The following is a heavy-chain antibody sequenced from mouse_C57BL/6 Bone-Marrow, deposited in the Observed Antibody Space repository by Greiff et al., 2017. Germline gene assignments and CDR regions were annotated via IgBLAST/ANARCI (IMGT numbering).Heavy chain of an antibody. J-gene: IGHJ4*01. D-gene: IGHD2-4*01. CDR3: VKAVYDYDDAMDY. CDR1: GFTFTDYY. CDR2: FRNKANGYTT. Sequence: EVKLMESGGGLVQPGASLRLSCAASGFTFTDYYMRWVRQPPGKAPEWLALFRNKANGYTTEYTASVKGRFTISRDNSHTILYLQMNTLRAEDSSTFYCVKAVYDYDDAMDYWGQGTSVTVSS. V-gene: IGHV7-4*01.